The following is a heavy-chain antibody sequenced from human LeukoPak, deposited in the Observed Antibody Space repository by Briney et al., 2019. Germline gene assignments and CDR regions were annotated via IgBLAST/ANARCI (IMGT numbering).Heavy chain of an antibody. CDR2: IYYSGST. CDR1: GGSISSYY. CDR3: AREGQLVPNWFDP. V-gene: IGHV4-59*01. Sequence: SETLSLTCTVSGGSISSYYWSWIRQPPGKGLEWIGYIYYSGSTNYNPSLKSRVTISVDTSKNQFSLKLSSVTAADTAVYYCAREGQLVPNWFDPWGQGTLVTVSS. J-gene: IGHJ5*02. D-gene: IGHD6-13*01.